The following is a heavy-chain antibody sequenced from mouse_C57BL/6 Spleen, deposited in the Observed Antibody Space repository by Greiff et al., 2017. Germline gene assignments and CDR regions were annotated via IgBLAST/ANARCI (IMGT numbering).Heavy chain of an antibody. J-gene: IGHJ2*01. D-gene: IGHD4-1*01. CDR3: ARSNWVFDY. CDR2: INPGSGGT. V-gene: IGHV1-54*01. CDR1: GYAFTNYL. Sequence: QVQLKQSGAELVRPGTSVKVSCKASGYAFTNYLIEWVKQRPGQGLEWIGVINPGSGGTNYNEKFKGKATLTADKSSSTAYMQLSSLTSEDSAVYFCARSNWVFDYWGQGTTLTVSS.